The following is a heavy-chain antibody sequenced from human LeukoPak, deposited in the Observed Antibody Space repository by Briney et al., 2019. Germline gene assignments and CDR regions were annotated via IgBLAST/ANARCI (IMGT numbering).Heavy chain of an antibody. CDR1: GFTFSSYA. D-gene: IGHD3-10*01. J-gene: IGHJ3*02. V-gene: IGHV3-23*01. CDR3: AKSRREFDAFDI. Sequence: GGSLRLSCAASGFTFSSYAMSWVRKAPGKGLEWVSAISGSGGSTYYADSVKGRFTISRDNSKNTLYLQMNSLRAEDTAVYYCAKSRREFDAFDIWGQGTMVTVSS. CDR2: ISGSGGST.